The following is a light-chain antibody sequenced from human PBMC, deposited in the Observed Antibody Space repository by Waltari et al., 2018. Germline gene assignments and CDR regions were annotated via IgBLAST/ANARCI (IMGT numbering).Light chain of an antibody. CDR3: TSFSTISTSL. J-gene: IGLJ3*02. V-gene: IGLV2-14*03. CDR2: DVT. Sequence: QSALTQPASVSGSPGPSLPISCTGTSNDIGDYHYVSWYQHQSGKAPKLRIYDVTERPSGVSNRFSGSKSGNTASLTISGLQADDEADYYCTSFSTISTSLFGGGTKVTVL. CDR1: SNDIGDYHY.